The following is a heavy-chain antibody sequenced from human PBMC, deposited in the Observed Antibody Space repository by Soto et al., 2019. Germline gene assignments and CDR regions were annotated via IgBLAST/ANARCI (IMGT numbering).Heavy chain of an antibody. V-gene: IGHV4-4*07. CDR1: CGSIISYY. CDR3: ARGSVNWFDP. J-gene: IGHJ5*02. Sequence: PSETLSLTCTFSCGSIISYYWSWIRQPAGKGLEWIGRIFTSGSTNYDPSLKSRVTLSVDTSKNQFSLKLSSVTAADTAVYYCARGSVNWFDPWGQGTLVTVSS. CDR2: IFTSGST.